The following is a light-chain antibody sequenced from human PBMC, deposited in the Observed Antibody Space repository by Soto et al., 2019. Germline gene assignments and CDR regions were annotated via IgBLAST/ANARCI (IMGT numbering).Light chain of an antibody. J-gene: IGLJ1*01. Sequence: QSVLAQPPSVSGSPGQSVTISFTGTSSDVGSYNRVSWYQQPPGTAPKLMIYEVNNRPSGVPDRFSGSKSGNTASLTITGLQAEDEADYYCNSYTSSNTYVFGTGTKVTVL. CDR3: NSYTSSNTYV. CDR1: SSDVGSYNR. CDR2: EVN. V-gene: IGLV2-18*02.